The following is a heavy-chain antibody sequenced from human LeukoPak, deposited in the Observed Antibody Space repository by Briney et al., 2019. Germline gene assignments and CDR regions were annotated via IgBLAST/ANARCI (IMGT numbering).Heavy chain of an antibody. V-gene: IGHV1-18*01. D-gene: IGHD3-16*02. J-gene: IGHJ5*02. CDR1: GYTFTSYG. CDR2: ISAYNGNT. CDR3: ARVFAPYDYVWGSYRYTPSEYPFDP. Sequence: GASVKVSCKASGYTFTSYGISWVRQAPGQGLEWMGWISAYNGNTHYAQKLQGRVTMTTDTSTSTAYMELRSLRSDDTAVYYCARVFAPYDYVWGSYRYTPSEYPFDPWGQGTLVTVSS.